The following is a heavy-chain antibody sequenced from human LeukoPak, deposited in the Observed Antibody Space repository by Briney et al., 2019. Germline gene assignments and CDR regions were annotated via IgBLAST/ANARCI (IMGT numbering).Heavy chain of an antibody. J-gene: IGHJ4*02. CDR2: IDWDDDK. CDR3: ARIWAGPDYFDY. Sequence: SGPALVKPTQTLTLTCTFSGFSPSTSGMCVNWIRQPPGKVLQWLGRIDWDDDKYYSTSLKTRLTISKDTSKNQVVLTMTNVDPVDTATYYCARIWAGPDYFDYWGQGTLVTVSS. CDR1: GFSPSTSGMC. V-gene: IGHV2-70*11.